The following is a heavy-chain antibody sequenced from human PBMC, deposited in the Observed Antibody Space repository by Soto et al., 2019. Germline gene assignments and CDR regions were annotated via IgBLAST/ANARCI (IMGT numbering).Heavy chain of an antibody. CDR2: ISGSGGST. D-gene: IGHD2-15*01. Sequence: PGGSLRLSCAASGFTFSSYAMSWVRQAPGKGLEWVSAISGSGGSTYYADSVKGRFTISRDNSKNTLYLQMDSLRAEDTAVYYCARGLVVVAAPDFDYWGQGTLVTVSS. CDR1: GFTFSSYA. J-gene: IGHJ4*02. V-gene: IGHV3-23*01. CDR3: ARGLVVVAAPDFDY.